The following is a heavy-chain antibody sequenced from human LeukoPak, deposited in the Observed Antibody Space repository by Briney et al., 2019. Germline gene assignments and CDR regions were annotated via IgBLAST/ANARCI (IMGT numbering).Heavy chain of an antibody. Sequence: GGSLRLSCAASGFTFRTSGMRWVRQAPGKGLEWVAFLQFDGSSEYYADSVKGRFTVSRDNSKNTLYLQMNSLRAEDSAVYYCAKGHDYGDYDYWGQGTLVTVSS. CDR3: AKGHDYGDYDY. D-gene: IGHD4-17*01. V-gene: IGHV3-30*02. J-gene: IGHJ4*02. CDR1: GFTFRTSG. CDR2: LQFDGSSE.